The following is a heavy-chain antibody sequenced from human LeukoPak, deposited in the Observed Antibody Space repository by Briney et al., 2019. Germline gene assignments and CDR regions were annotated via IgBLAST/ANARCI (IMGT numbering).Heavy chain of an antibody. CDR2: VSSTDSGT. J-gene: IGHJ5*02. V-gene: IGHV3-23*01. CDR1: GFTFSTYG. CDR3: SKDGPLLWFGPTDA. Sequence: GGSLRLSCVASGFTFSTYGMSWVRQAPGKGLEWVAAVSSTDSGTYYPDSLKGRFIISRDNSQNTVFLQMNSLRPDDTAFYFCSKDGPLLWFGPTDAWGQGILVTVSS. D-gene: IGHD3-10*01.